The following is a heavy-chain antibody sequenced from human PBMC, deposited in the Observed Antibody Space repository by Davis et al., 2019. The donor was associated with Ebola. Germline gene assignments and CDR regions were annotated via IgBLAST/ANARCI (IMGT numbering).Heavy chain of an antibody. V-gene: IGHV1-8*01. J-gene: IGHJ5*02. CDR1: GYTFTGYD. CDR2: MDPDSGNT. Sequence: AASVKVSCKASGYTFTGYDINWVRQATGQGLEWMGWMDPDSGNTDYAQKFQGRVTMTRDTSVSTAYMELSSLTSEGTAVYYCSRGRGSGNYPWGQGTLVTVSS. CDR3: SRGRGSGNYP. D-gene: IGHD3-10*01.